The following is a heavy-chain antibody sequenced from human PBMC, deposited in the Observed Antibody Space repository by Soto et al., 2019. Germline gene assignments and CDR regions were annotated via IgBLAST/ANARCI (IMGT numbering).Heavy chain of an antibody. Sequence: PGGSLRLSCAASGFTFSSYSMNWVRQAPGKGLEWVSSISSSSSYIYYADSVKGRFTISRDNAKNSLYLQMNSLRAEDTAVYYCAREAYRNTDIERSYYFDYWGQGTLVTVSS. V-gene: IGHV3-21*01. D-gene: IGHD1-26*01. CDR1: GFTFSSYS. CDR2: ISSSSSYI. CDR3: AREAYRNTDIERSYYFDY. J-gene: IGHJ4*02.